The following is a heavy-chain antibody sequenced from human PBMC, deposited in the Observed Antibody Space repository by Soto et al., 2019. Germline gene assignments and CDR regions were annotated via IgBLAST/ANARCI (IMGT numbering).Heavy chain of an antibody. CDR3: ARVKDDDFWSGYYTTFDY. J-gene: IGHJ4*02. Sequence: GGSLRLSCAASGFTVSNNYMIWVRQAPGKGLEWVSAIYGGGSTYYADSVKGRFTISRDNSKNTLHLQMNNLRDEDTAVYYCARVKDDDFWSGYYTTFDYWGQGTLVTVSS. D-gene: IGHD3-3*01. CDR2: IYGGGST. CDR1: GFTVSNNY. V-gene: IGHV3-66*01.